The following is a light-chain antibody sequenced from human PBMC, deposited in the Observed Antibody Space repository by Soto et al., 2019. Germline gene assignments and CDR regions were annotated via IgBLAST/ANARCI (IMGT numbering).Light chain of an antibody. CDR1: QSVHNY. CDR2: DVS. J-gene: IGKJ5*01. CDR3: HQYDGSPIT. V-gene: IGKV3-20*01. Sequence: EIVLTQSPVTLSLSPGERATLSCRASQSVHNYLAWYQQKPGQAPRLLIYDVSNRATGIPARFSGDGSGTDFTLTISRLEPEDFALYICHQYDGSPITFGQGTRLEI.